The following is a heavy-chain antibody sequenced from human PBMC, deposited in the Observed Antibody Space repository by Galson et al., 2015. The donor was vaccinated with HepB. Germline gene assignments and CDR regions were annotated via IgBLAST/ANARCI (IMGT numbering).Heavy chain of an antibody. CDR3: ARDWETSGYVMGAFDI. D-gene: IGHD3-22*01. J-gene: IGHJ3*02. Sequence: SLRLSCAASEFTFSSYEMHWVRQAPGKGLEWVAVISYDGNIQYYADSVKGRFTISRDNSKNILNLQMSSLRADDTAVYYCARDWETSGYVMGAFDIWGQETMVTVSS. V-gene: IGHV3-30-3*01. CDR2: ISYDGNIQ. CDR1: EFTFSSYE.